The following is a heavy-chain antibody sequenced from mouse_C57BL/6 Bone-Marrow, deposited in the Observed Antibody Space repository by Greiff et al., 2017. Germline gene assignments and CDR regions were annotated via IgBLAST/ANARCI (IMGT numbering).Heavy chain of an antibody. Sequence: EVMLVESGGDLVKPGGSLKLSCAASGFTFSSYGMSWVRQTPDKRLEWVATISSGGSYTYYPDSVKGRFTISRDNAKNTLYLQMSSLKSEDTAMYYCARHTMSTAWFAYWGQGTLVTVSA. CDR2: ISSGGSYT. CDR3: ARHTMSTAWFAY. D-gene: IGHD2-4*01. J-gene: IGHJ3*01. V-gene: IGHV5-6*01. CDR1: GFTFSSYG.